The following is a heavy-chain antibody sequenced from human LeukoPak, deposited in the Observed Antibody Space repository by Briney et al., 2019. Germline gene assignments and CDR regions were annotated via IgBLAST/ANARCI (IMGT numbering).Heavy chain of an antibody. CDR1: GYTFTSYD. Sequence: ASVKVSCKASGYTFTSYDINWVRQATGQGLEWMGWMNPNSGNTGYAQKFQGRVTMTRNTSISTAYMELSSLRSEDTAVYYCARGRTGTTSPGPSAHYYYMDVWGKGTAVTVSS. D-gene: IGHD1-7*01. CDR2: MNPNSGNT. CDR3: ARGRTGTTSPGPSAHYYYMDV. J-gene: IGHJ6*03. V-gene: IGHV1-8*01.